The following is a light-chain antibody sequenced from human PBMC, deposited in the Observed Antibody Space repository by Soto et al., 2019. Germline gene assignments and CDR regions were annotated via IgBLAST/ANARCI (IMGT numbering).Light chain of an antibody. Sequence: ETVLPQTLAPLCSSPWERDTLSFRASQTISSWLAWYQHKPGQAPKLLIYGASSRATGIPSRFSGSGSATDFTLTISSLQPEDFATYYCQQDFSYFWAFGQGTKVDIK. CDR3: QQDFSYFWA. V-gene: IGKV3-11*01. CDR2: GAS. J-gene: IGKJ1*01. CDR1: QTISSW.